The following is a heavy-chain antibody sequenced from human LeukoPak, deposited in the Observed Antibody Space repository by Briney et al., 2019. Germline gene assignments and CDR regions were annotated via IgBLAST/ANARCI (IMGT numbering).Heavy chain of an antibody. Sequence: ASETLSLTCTVSGGSISSSSYYWGWIRQPPGKGLEWIESIYYSGSTYYNPSLKSRVTISVDTSKNQFSLKLSSVTAADTAVYYCARGVGELLSYYYYYYMDVWGKGTTVTISS. V-gene: IGHV4-39*07. J-gene: IGHJ6*03. CDR1: GGSISSSSYY. CDR3: ARGVGELLSYYYYYYMDV. CDR2: IYYSGST. D-gene: IGHD3-10*01.